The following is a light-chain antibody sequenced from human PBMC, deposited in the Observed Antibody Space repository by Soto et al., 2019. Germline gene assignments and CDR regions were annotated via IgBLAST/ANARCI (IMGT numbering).Light chain of an antibody. V-gene: IGKV1-9*01. CDR2: AAS. J-gene: IGKJ5*01. Sequence: DIQLTQSPSFLSASVGDRVIITCRASQGISTYLTWYQQKPGKAPKLLISAASTLQSGVPSRFSGSGSGTEFTLTISSLQPEDFATYYCQQLNSYPITFGQGTRLEI. CDR1: QGISTY. CDR3: QQLNSYPIT.